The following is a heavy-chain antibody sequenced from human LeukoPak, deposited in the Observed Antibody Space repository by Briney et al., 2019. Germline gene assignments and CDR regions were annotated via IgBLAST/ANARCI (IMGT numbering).Heavy chain of an antibody. CDR1: GGSISSYY. J-gene: IGHJ4*02. Sequence: SETLSLTCTVSGGSISSYYWSWIRQLPGKGLEWIGYIYYSGSTNYNPSLKSRVTISVDTSKNQFSLKLSSVTAADTAVYYCARGPSYGDYALFNWGQGTLVTVSS. V-gene: IGHV4-59*01. CDR2: IYYSGST. CDR3: ARGPSYGDYALFN. D-gene: IGHD4-17*01.